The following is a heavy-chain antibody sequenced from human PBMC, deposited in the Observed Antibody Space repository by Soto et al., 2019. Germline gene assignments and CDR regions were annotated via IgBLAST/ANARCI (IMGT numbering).Heavy chain of an antibody. CDR3: ARSAIPRGGWFRP. V-gene: IGHV4-4*07. J-gene: IGHJ5*02. Sequence: SSETLSLTCNVSDDSLSTYYWSWIRQSAGKGLEWIGRIYASGSTNYNPSLKGRVSMSVDTSKKQFSLKMMSVTAADTAMYYCARSAIPRGGWFRPWGQGVLVTVS. D-gene: IGHD2-21*01. CDR2: IYASGST. CDR1: DDSLSTYY.